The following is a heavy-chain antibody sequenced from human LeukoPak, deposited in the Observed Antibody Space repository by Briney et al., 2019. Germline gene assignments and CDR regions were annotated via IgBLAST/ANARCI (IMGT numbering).Heavy chain of an antibody. Sequence: GGSLRPSCAASGFIISTKYMNWVRQAPGKGLEWVSIMYTHGDSYYANSVKGRFTLSRDDSKNTLYLQMNSLRADDTAVYYCARISTLTPGRYGWFDTWGQGTLVTVSS. CDR2: MYTHGDS. D-gene: IGHD4-17*01. J-gene: IGHJ5*02. CDR3: ARISTLTPGRYGWFDT. CDR1: GFIISTKY. V-gene: IGHV3-66*01.